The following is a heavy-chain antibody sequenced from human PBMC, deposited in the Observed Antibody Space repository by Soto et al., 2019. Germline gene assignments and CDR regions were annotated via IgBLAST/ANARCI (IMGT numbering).Heavy chain of an antibody. D-gene: IGHD6-19*01. J-gene: IGHJ4*02. V-gene: IGHV3-53*01. Sequence: PGGSLRLSCAASGFTVSSNYMGWVRQAPGKGLEWVSVIYSGGSTYYADSVKGRFTISRDNSKNTLYLQMNSLRAEDTAVYYCARDLGSSGWAGVDYWGQGTLVTVSS. CDR3: ARDLGSSGWAGVDY. CDR2: IYSGGST. CDR1: GFTVSSNY.